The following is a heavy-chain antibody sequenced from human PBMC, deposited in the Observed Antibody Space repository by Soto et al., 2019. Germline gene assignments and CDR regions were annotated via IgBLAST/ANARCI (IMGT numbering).Heavy chain of an antibody. CDR2: IDPSDSYT. CDR3: ARVVPGAEAWFGP. D-gene: IGHD2-2*01. Sequence: PGESLKISCKVSGYSFTSYWIIWVRQIPGKGLDWMGRIDPSDSYTNYSPSFQGHVTISAYKSISTAYLQWSSLKASDTAVYYCARVVPGAEAWFGPWGQGTLVTVSS. V-gene: IGHV5-10-1*01. J-gene: IGHJ5*02. CDR1: GYSFTSYW.